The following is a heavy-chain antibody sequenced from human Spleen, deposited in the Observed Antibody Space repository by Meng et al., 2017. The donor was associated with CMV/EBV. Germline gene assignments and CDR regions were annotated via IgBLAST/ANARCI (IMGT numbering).Heavy chain of an antibody. CDR3: ATSSDSSLFPNY. V-gene: IGHV3-43D*03. J-gene: IGHJ4*02. D-gene: IGHD6-13*01. CDR2: ISWDGVYT. CDR1: AFTFDDYA. Sequence: SCAASAFTFDDYAMNWVRQTPGKGLEWVSLISWDGVYTYYADSVKGRFTISRGNDKNSLFLQMDSLSAGDTALYYCATSSDSSLFPNYWGQGTLVTVSS.